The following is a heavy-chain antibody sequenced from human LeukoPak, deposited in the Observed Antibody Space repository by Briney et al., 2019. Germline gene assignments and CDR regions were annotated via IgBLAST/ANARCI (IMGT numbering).Heavy chain of an antibody. D-gene: IGHD3-10*01. CDR3: ARGRKLRITMVRGVIIGPGYYYYYMDV. J-gene: IGHJ6*03. Sequence: ASVKVSCKASGYTFTSYGISWVRQAPGQGLEWMGWISAYNGNTNYAQKLQGRVTITRNTSISTAYMELSSLRSEDTAVYYCARGRKLRITMVRGVIIGPGYYYYYMDVWGKGTTVTVSS. CDR1: GYTFTSYG. CDR2: ISAYNGNT. V-gene: IGHV1-18*01.